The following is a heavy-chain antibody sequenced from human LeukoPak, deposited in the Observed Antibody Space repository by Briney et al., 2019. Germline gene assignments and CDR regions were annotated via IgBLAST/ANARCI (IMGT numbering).Heavy chain of an antibody. CDR3: ARHVSGDYAWLDV. CDR2: INHSGST. V-gene: IGHV4-34*01. Sequence: SETLSLTCAVYGGSFSGYYWSWIRQPPGKGLEWIGEINHSGSTNYNPSLKSRVTISVDTSKNQFSLKLSSVTAADTAVYYCARHVSGDYAWLDVWGQGTTVTVSS. CDR1: GGSFSGYY. J-gene: IGHJ6*02. D-gene: IGHD4-17*01.